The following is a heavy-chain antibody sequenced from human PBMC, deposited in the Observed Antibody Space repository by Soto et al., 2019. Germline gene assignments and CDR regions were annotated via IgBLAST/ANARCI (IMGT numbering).Heavy chain of an antibody. D-gene: IGHD3-22*01. CDR3: ARHLYESSGYRYFDL. V-gene: IGHV5-51*01. J-gene: IGHJ4*02. Sequence: GESLKISCQGSGYSFTSNWIGWVRQMPGKGLEWMGIIYPGDSDTKYSPSFQGQVTISVDKSISTAYLQWSSLKASDTAMYYCARHLYESSGYRYFDLWGQGTLVTVS. CDR2: IYPGDSDT. CDR1: GYSFTSNW.